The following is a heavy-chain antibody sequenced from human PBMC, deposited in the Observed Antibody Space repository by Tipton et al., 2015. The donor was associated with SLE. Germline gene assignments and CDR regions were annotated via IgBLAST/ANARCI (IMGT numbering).Heavy chain of an antibody. V-gene: IGHV3-30*02. D-gene: IGHD6-13*01. Sequence: GSLRLSCEASGFTFSNYGIHWVRQAPGKGLEWVAFIRYDGTNKYADSVKGRLSISRDNSKNTVYLQMNSLRVEDTAVYYCAKDDQQLANYYFYLMDVWGQGTTVTVSS. CDR3: AKDDQQLANYYFYLMDV. CDR1: GFTFSNYG. CDR2: IRYDGTNK. J-gene: IGHJ6*02.